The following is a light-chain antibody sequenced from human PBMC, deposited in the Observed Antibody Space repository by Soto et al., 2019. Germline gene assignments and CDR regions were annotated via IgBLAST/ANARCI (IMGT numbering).Light chain of an antibody. CDR1: NSDVGGYNY. Sequence: QYALNQHASVTGSPRQSVTNFCTGTNSDVGGYNYVSWYQQYPGKAPKLIIYEVNERPSGVPDRFSGSKSGNTASLTVSGLQTADEAAYYRSSYAGSTWYVFGTGNKFPVL. CDR2: EVN. J-gene: IGLJ1*01. V-gene: IGLV2-8*01. CDR3: SSYAGSTWYV.